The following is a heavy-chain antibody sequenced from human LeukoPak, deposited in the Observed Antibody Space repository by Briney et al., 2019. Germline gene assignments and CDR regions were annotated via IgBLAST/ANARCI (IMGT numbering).Heavy chain of an antibody. CDR1: GGSISSYY. Sequence: SETLSLTCTVSGGSISSYYWSWIRQPAGKGLEWIGRIYTSGSINYNPSLKSRVTMSVDTSKNQFSLKLSSVTAADTAVYYCARDRGPPRDNWFDPWGQGTLVTVSS. D-gene: IGHD3-10*01. V-gene: IGHV4-4*07. CDR3: ARDRGPPRDNWFDP. CDR2: IYTSGSI. J-gene: IGHJ5*02.